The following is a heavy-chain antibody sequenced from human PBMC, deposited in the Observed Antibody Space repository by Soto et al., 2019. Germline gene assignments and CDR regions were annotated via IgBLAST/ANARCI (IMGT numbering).Heavy chain of an antibody. J-gene: IGHJ6*02. CDR3: AKAMRVVAAAGTYYYYGMDV. CDR1: GFAFSSYA. D-gene: IGHD6-13*01. CDR2: ISGSGGST. Sequence: GGSLRLSCAASGFAFSSYAMSWVRQAPGKGLEWVSAISGSGGSTYYADSVKGRFTISRDNSKNTLYLQMNSLRAEDTAVYYCAKAMRVVAAAGTYYYYGMDVWGQGTTVTVSS. V-gene: IGHV3-23*01.